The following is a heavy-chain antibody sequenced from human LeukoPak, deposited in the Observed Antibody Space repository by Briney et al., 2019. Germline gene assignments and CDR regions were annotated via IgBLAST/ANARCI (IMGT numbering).Heavy chain of an antibody. Sequence: GASVKLSCKASGYTFTSYYMHWVRQAPGQGLEWMGIINPSGGSTSYAQKFQGRVTMTRDTSTSTVYMELSSLRSEDTAVYYCAKGGYSYGLTTRNLNFDYWRQGTLATVSS. CDR1: GYTFTSYY. V-gene: IGHV1-46*01. D-gene: IGHD5-18*01. J-gene: IGHJ4*02. CDR3: AKGGYSYGLTTRNLNFDY. CDR2: INPSGGST.